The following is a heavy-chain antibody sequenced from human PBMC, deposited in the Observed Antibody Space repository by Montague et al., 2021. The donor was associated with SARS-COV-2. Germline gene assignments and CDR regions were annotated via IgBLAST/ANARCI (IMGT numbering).Heavy chain of an antibody. CDR2: IYYSGST. J-gene: IGHJ4*02. D-gene: IGHD6-19*01. Sequence: TLSLTCTVSGGSISSGGYYWSWIRQHPGRGLEWIGYIYYSGSTYYNPSLKSRVIISVDTSKNQFSLKLSSVTAADTAVYYCACYVDSGCWLNPRGSGTFDDWGQGTLVTVSS. CDR1: GGSISSGGYY. CDR3: ACYVDSGCWLNPRGSGTFDD. V-gene: IGHV4-31*03.